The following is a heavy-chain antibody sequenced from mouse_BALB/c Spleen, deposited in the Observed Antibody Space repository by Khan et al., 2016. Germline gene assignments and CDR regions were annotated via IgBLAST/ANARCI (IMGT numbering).Heavy chain of an antibody. CDR1: GYTFSTYW. CDR3: ARGGLDD. J-gene: IGHJ4*01. Sequence: QVQLKQSGTELMTPGASVKISCKATGYTFSTYWIEWVKQRPGHGLEWIGEILPGSGDTNYNEKFMGKATITADTSSNTAYMQLSTLTSEDSAAYYCARGGLDDWGQGISVTVSS. CDR2: ILPGSGDT. V-gene: IGHV1-9*01.